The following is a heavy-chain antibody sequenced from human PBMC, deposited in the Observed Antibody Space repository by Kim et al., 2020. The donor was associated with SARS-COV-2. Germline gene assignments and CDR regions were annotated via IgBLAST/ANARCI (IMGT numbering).Heavy chain of an antibody. CDR2: IFYVGIT. CDR3: ASVISWYTSSWYYFDY. D-gene: IGHD6-13*01. CDR1: GVSISSYY. Sequence: SETLSLTCTVSGVSISSYYWSWIRQPPGKGLEWIGYIFYVGITNYNPSLKSRVTISVDTSKNQFSLRLPSVTAADTAVYYCASVISWYTSSWYYFDYWGQGTLVTVSS. J-gene: IGHJ4*02. V-gene: IGHV4-59*01.